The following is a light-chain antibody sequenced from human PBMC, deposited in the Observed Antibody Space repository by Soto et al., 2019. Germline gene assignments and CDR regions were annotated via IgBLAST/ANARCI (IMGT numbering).Light chain of an antibody. CDR3: QQYGRSQT. CDR1: QRVSSDS. V-gene: IGKV3-20*01. CDR2: STS. J-gene: IGKJ1*01. Sequence: EIVLTQSPDTLSLSPGERATLSCRASQRVSSDSLAWYQQQPGQAPRPLIYSTSNRATGIPDRFSGSGSGTDFTLTIRRLEPEDFALYYCQQYGRSQTFGQGTKVDIK.